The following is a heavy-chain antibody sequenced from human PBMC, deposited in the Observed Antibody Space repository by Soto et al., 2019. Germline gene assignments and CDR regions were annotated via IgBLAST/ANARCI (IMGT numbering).Heavy chain of an antibody. V-gene: IGHV3-74*01. D-gene: IGHD3-16*02. Sequence: EVQLVESGGGLVQPGGSLRLSCAASEFTFNNYWMHWVRQVPGKGLEWVSRINTDGSTTNYADSVMGRFTISRDNADNTVDLQMNSLGAEDTAVYYCARGIYLKYGLDVWGQGATVTVSS. CDR3: ARGIYLKYGLDV. CDR1: EFTFNNYW. CDR2: INTDGSTT. J-gene: IGHJ6*02.